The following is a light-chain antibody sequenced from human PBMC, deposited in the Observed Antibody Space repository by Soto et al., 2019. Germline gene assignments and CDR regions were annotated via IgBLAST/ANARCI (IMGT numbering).Light chain of an antibody. CDR2: GAS. Sequence: NVLTQSPGTLSLSPGERATLSCRATQSVTSSYFAWYQQKPGQAPRLLIYGASNRATDIPDRFSGRGSGTDFTLTISRLEPEDFAVYYCQQYGSSPPSSTFGQGTRLEIK. J-gene: IGKJ5*01. CDR3: QQYGSSPPSST. V-gene: IGKV3-20*01. CDR1: QSVTSSY.